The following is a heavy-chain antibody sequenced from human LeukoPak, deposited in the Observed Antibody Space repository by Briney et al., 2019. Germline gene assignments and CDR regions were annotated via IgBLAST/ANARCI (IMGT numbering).Heavy chain of an antibody. D-gene: IGHD3-16*01. CDR3: ARDKVRGSWFDP. V-gene: IGHV1-69*05. CDR1: RGTFSSYA. J-gene: IGHJ5*02. Sequence: GASVKVSCKASRGTFSSYAISWVRQAPGQGLVWMGRIIPILYTAKYAQKFQGRVTITTDESTSTAYMELSSLRSEDTAVYYCARDKVRGSWFDPWGQGTLVTVSS. CDR2: IIPILYTA.